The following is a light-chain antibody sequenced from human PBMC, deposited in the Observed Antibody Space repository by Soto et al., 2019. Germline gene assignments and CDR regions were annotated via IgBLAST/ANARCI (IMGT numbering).Light chain of an antibody. CDR3: QQYNNYPYT. CDR1: QSLSTW. CDR2: DAS. Sequence: DIQMTQSPSTLSASVGDRVTITCRASQSLSTWLAWYQQRPGKAPKLLIYDASTLESGVPSRFSGSGSGTEFTLTISSLQPDDFATYYCQQYNNYPYTFGLGTKLEIK. J-gene: IGKJ2*01. V-gene: IGKV1-5*01.